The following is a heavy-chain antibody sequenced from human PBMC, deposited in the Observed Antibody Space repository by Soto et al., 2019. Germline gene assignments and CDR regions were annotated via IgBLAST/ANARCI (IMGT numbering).Heavy chain of an antibody. CDR2: IYYSGST. CDR1: GGSISSYY. J-gene: IGHJ4*02. V-gene: IGHV4-59*01. Sequence: PSETLSLTCTVSGGSISSYYWSWIRQPPGKGLEWIGYIYYSGSTNYNPSLKSRVTISVDTSKNQFSLKLSSVTAADTAVYYCARDGANGQWRPLDYWGQGTLVTVSS. D-gene: IGHD6-19*01. CDR3: ARDGANGQWRPLDY.